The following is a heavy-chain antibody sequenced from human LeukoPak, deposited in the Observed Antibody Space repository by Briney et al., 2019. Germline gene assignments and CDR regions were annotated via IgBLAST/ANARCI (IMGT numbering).Heavy chain of an antibody. Sequence: GGSLRLSCAASGFTFSSYEMNWVRQAPGKGLEWVSYISSGGTTINYADSVKGRFTISRDNSKNTLYLQMNSLRAEDTAVYYCANPPTVTTIRFDPWGEGTLVTVSS. CDR2: ISSGGTTI. D-gene: IGHD4-17*01. CDR1: GFTFSSYE. V-gene: IGHV3-48*03. CDR3: ANPPTVTTIRFDP. J-gene: IGHJ5*02.